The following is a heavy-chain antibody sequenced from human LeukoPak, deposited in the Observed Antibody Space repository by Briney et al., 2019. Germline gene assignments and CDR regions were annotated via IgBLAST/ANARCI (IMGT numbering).Heavy chain of an antibody. Sequence: SETLSLTCTVSGGSISSSTYYWGWIRRPPGKGLEWIGSIYYSGSTYYNPSLKSRVTISVDTSKNQFSLKLKFVTAADTAVYYCAKGSGKWELLRPFDCWGQGTLVTVSS. CDR3: AKGSGKWELLRPFDC. D-gene: IGHD1-26*01. CDR1: GGSISSSTYY. V-gene: IGHV4-39*01. CDR2: IYYSGST. J-gene: IGHJ4*02.